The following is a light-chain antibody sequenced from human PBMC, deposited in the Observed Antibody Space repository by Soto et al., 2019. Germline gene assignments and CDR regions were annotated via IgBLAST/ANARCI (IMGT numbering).Light chain of an antibody. Sequence: DVVMTQFPLSLSVTLGQPASISCRSSQSLVYSDADTYLNWFQQRPGQSPRRLIYKVSHRDSGVPDRFSGSGSGTVFTLKISRVEAEDVGVYYCMQGTHWPPITFVQGTRLEIK. CDR3: MQGTHWPPIT. CDR2: KVS. CDR1: QSLVYSDADTY. V-gene: IGKV2-30*01. J-gene: IGKJ5*01.